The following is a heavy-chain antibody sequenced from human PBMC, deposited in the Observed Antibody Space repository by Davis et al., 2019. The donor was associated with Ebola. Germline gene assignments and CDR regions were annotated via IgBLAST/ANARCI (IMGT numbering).Heavy chain of an antibody. CDR1: GFSLSTSGVG. CDR3: ANSSRYCSSTSCPSWFDP. Sequence: SGPTLVKPTQTLTLTCTFSGFSLSTSGVGVGWIRQPPGKALEWLALIYWNDDKRYSPSLKSRLTITKDTSKNQVVLTMTNMDPVDTGTYYCANSSRYCSSTSCPSWFDPWGQGTLVTVSS. CDR2: IYWNDDK. V-gene: IGHV2-5*01. J-gene: IGHJ5*02. D-gene: IGHD2-2*01.